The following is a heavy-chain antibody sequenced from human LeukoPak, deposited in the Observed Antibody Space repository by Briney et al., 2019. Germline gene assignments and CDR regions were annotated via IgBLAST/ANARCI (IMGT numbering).Heavy chain of an antibody. V-gene: IGHV7-4-1*02. D-gene: IGHD5-18*01. CDR3: ARVPMVDTAMVPRYFDL. CDR2: INTNTGNP. J-gene: IGHJ2*01. CDR1: GYTFTSYA. Sequence: ASVKVSCKASGYTFTSYAMNWVRQAPGQGLEWMGWINTNTGNPTYAQGFTGRFVFSLDTSVSTAYLQISSLKAEDTAVYYCARVPMVDTAMVPRYFDLWGRGTLVTVSS.